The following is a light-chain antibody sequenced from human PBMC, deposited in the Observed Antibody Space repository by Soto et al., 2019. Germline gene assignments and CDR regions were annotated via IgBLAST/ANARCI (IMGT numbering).Light chain of an antibody. CDR3: QQANSFPIT. V-gene: IGKV1-12*01. J-gene: IGKJ5*01. Sequence: QMTQSPSSVSASVGDRVTITCRASQSVSNWLAWYQQKPGKAPKLLIYAASTLQTGVPSRFSGSGSGTDFTLTISSLQPEDFATYYCQQANSFPITFGQGTRLEIK. CDR1: QSVSNW. CDR2: AAS.